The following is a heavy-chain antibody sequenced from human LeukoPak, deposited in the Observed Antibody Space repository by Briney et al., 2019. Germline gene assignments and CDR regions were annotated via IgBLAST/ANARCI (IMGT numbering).Heavy chain of an antibody. Sequence: ASVKVSCKASGYTFTGYYMHWVRQAPGQGLEWMGWINPNSGGTNYAQKFQGRVTMTRDTSISTAYMELSRLRSDDTAVYYCERESYYKSQYYMDVWGKGTTVTVSS. CDR3: ERESYYKSQYYMDV. J-gene: IGHJ6*03. D-gene: IGHD3-10*01. CDR1: GYTFTGYY. V-gene: IGHV1-2*02. CDR2: INPNSGGT.